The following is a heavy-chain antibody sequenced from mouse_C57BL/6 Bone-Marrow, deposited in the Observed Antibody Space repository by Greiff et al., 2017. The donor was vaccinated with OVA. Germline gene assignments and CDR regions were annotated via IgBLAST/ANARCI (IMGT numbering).Heavy chain of an antibody. CDR1: GFSLTSYA. D-gene: IGHD2-4*01. CDR2: IWTGGGT. Sequence: VMLVESGPGLVAPSQSLSITCTVSGFSLTSYAISWVRQPPGKGLEWLGVIWTGGGTNYNSALKSRLSISKDNSKSQVFLKMNSLQTDDTARYYCARKGDYDYDEAWFAYWGQGTLVTVSA. CDR3: ARKGDYDYDEAWFAY. J-gene: IGHJ3*01. V-gene: IGHV2-9-1*01.